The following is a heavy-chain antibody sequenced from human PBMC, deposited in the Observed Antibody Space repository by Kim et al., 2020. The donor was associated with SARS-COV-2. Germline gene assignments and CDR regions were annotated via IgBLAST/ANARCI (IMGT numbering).Heavy chain of an antibody. CDR1: GYTFTSYG. V-gene: IGHV1-18*04. CDR3: ARAGGLGLNYGDYWFDP. D-gene: IGHD4-17*01. CDR2: ISAYNGNT. J-gene: IGHJ5*02. Sequence: ASVKVSCKASGYTFTSYGISWVRQAPGQGLEWMGWISAYNGNTNYAQKLQGRVTMTTDTSTSTAYMELRSLRSDDTAVYYCARAGGLGLNYGDYWFDPWGQGTLVTVSS.